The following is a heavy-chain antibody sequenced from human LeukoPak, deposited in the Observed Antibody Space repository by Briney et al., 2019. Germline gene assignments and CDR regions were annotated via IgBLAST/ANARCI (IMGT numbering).Heavy chain of an antibody. J-gene: IGHJ4*02. CDR3: AKGFTWGSYRQKFDY. Sequence: SETLSLTCAVSGGSISSSNWWSWVRQPPGKGLEWIGEIYHSGSTNYNPSLKSRVTISVDKSKNQFSLKLSSVTAADTAVYYCAKGFTWGSYRQKFDYWGQGTLVTVSS. CDR1: GGSISSSNW. CDR2: IYHSGST. V-gene: IGHV4-4*02. D-gene: IGHD3-16*02.